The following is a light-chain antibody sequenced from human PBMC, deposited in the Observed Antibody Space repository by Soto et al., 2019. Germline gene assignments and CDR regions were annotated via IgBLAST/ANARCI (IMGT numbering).Light chain of an antibody. V-gene: IGKV3-11*01. Sequence: EVVMTQYPATLSLSPWDKVSLSCRANQTISHTLAWYQQKPGQAPRLLIYAASTRATGVSARFSGSGSGTDFTLTVSSLEPEDFAVYYCQQRSDWPPAFGGGTKVDIK. CDR2: AAS. J-gene: IGKJ4*01. CDR1: QTISHT. CDR3: QQRSDWPPA.